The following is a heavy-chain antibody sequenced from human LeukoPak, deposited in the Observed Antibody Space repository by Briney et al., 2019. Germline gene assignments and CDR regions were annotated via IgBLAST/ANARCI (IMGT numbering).Heavy chain of an antibody. V-gene: IGHV4-39*01. CDR2: LYYREKP. CDR3: ARHRFGEWSAFVGY. CDR1: GGSISSSSYY. Sequence: SVTLSLTCTVSGGSISSSSYYWGWNRQPPGQELEWIESLYYREKPYYNPYLKSRVTISVDTSKVHSSLELSSVTAADRAVYYCARHRFGEWSAFVGYWGQGTLVTVSS. D-gene: IGHD3-10*01. J-gene: IGHJ4*02.